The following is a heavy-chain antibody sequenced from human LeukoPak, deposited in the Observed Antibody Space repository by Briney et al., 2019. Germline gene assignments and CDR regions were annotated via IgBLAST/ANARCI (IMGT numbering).Heavy chain of an antibody. CDR2: ISTSYGAI. Sequence: GGSLTLSCPASGFTFRRCEMNGLRHAPGKGLEWVSYISTSYGAIKYADSVRGRFTISRDNAKNSLYLQMSSLRAEDTAVYYCARVEDVSINWGPGTLVTVSS. J-gene: IGHJ4*02. D-gene: IGHD3-3*02. CDR1: GFTFRRCE. V-gene: IGHV3-48*03. CDR3: ARVEDVSIN.